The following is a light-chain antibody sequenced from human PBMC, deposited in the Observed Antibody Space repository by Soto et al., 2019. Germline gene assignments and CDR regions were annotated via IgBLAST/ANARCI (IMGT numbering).Light chain of an antibody. CDR2: GAS. V-gene: IGKV3-20*01. CDR3: QQYMSSVT. Sequence: EVVLTQSPGSLSLSPGQRATLSXRASQSVDSTFFAWYQKKPGQAPRLLIYGASKRATGIPDRFSGSGSGTDFTLIISRLEPEDFAVYYCQQYMSSVTFGQGTKVEIK. CDR1: QSVDSTF. J-gene: IGKJ1*01.